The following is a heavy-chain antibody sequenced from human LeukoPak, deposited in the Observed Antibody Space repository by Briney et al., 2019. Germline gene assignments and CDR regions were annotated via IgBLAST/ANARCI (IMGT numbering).Heavy chain of an antibody. CDR1: GFTFSSYC. Sequence: GGSLRLSCAASGFTFSSYCMSWVRQAPGKGLEWVSDISGSGGSTYYADSVKGRFTISRDNSKNTLYLQMNSLRAEDTAVYYCAKATRGYYDSSGYYYGIPYYFDYWGQGTLVTVSS. CDR3: AKATRGYYDSSGYYYGIPYYFDY. V-gene: IGHV3-23*01. D-gene: IGHD3-22*01. J-gene: IGHJ4*02. CDR2: ISGSGGST.